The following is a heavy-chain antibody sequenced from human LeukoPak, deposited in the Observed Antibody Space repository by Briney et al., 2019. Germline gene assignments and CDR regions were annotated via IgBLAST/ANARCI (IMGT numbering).Heavy chain of an antibody. V-gene: IGHV4-4*07. D-gene: IGHD6-19*01. CDR2: IQTSGST. CDR3: ARAPEGYSSGWYDY. J-gene: IGHJ4*02. Sequence: SETLSLTCSVSGGSISSSYWTWIRHPAGKGLEWIGGIQTSGSTNYNPSLKSRVTMSVDTSKNQFSLKLSSVTAADTAVYYCARAPEGYSSGWYDYWGQGTLVTVSS. CDR1: GGSISSSY.